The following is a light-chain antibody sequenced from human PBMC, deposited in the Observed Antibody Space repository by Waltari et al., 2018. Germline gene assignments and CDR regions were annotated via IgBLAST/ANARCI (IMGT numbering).Light chain of an antibody. CDR2: AAS. CDR1: QDVSSY. CDR3: QQYYTYPVA. Sequence: AIRMTQSPSSLSASTGDRVTITCRASQDVSSYVAWYQQKPEKVPKLLIYAASTLQSGVPSRFSGSGSGTNFSLTIACLQSDDFAVYYCQQYYTYPVAFGGGAKVEVK. J-gene: IGKJ4*01. V-gene: IGKV1-8*01.